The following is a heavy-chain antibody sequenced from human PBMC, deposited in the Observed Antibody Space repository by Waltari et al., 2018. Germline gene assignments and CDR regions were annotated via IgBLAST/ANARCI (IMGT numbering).Heavy chain of an antibody. CDR2: SSGSGIST. CDR3: AKDRHGYFQPVDS. Sequence: EVQLLESGGNLVQSGGSLSLSCAASGFIFNSCAMSWFRQAPGKGLECVLTSSGSGISTYYADYGKCRFTISRTNSKNTLSLQMNSLRAEDTAIYYWAKDRHGYFQPVDSWGQGTLVTVSS. CDR1: GFIFNSCA. V-gene: IGHV3-23*01. D-gene: IGHD3-22*01. J-gene: IGHJ4*02.